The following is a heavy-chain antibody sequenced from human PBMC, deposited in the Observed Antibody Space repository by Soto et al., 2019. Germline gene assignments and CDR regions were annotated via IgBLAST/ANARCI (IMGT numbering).Heavy chain of an antibody. CDR2: INHSGST. V-gene: IGHV4-34*01. Sequence: SETLSLTCAVYGGSFSGDYWSWIRQPPGKGLEWIGEINHSGSTNYNPSLKSRVTISVDTSKNQFSLKLSSVTAADTAVYYCARGLHQNYLSVHYYMDVWGKGTTVTVSS. J-gene: IGHJ6*03. D-gene: IGHD1-7*01. CDR3: ARGLHQNYLSVHYYMDV. CDR1: GGSFSGDY.